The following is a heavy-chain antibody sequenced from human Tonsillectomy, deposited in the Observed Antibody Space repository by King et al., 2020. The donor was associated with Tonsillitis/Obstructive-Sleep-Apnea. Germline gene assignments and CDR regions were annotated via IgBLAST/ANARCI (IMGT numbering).Heavy chain of an antibody. D-gene: IGHD2-2*01. CDR3: ARGSVVVVPVATPDADY. Sequence: QLLQSGAEVKKPGASVKVSCKASGYTFTGYYMYWVRQAPGQGLEWMGWINPNSGGTNYAQKFQGWVTMTRDTSISTAYMELSRLRSADTAVYFCARGSVVVVPVATPDADYWGQGTLVTVSS. CDR1: GYTFTGYY. V-gene: IGHV1-2*04. CDR2: INPNSGGT. J-gene: IGHJ4*02.